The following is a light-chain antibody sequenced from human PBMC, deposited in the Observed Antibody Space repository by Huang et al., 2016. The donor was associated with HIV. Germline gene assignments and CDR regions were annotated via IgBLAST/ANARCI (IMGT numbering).Light chain of an antibody. CDR2: GAS. Sequence: EIVMTQSPVTLSVSPGESATLSCRASQSNNNNLPWYQQRPGQAPRLLIYGASTRATGTPARCTGNRSGTEFTRTITSLQSEDFASYFCQQYHNWPRTFGQGTKVEIK. V-gene: IGKV3D-15*01. CDR3: QQYHNWPRT. CDR1: QSNNNN. J-gene: IGKJ1*01.